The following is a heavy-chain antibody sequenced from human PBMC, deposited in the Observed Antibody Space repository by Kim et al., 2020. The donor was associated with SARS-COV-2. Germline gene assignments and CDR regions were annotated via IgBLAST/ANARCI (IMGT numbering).Heavy chain of an antibody. D-gene: IGHD3-3*01. Sequence: GGSLRLSCAASGFTFSSYGMHWVRQAPGKGLEWVAVIWYDGSNKYSADSVKGRFTISRDNSKNTLYLQMNSLRAEDTAVYYCARERKKREGFWSGYGMDVWGQGTTVTVSS. CDR2: IWYDGSNK. CDR3: ARERKKREGFWSGYGMDV. V-gene: IGHV3-33*01. CDR1: GFTFSSYG. J-gene: IGHJ6*02.